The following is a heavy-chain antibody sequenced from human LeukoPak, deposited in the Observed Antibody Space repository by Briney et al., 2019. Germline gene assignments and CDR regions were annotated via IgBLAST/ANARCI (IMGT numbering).Heavy chain of an antibody. J-gene: IGHJ4*02. CDR2: FDPENAEI. Sequence: GASVTVSCKLSGNTLRELPIQWVRQAGGKGRQGMAGFDPENAEIVYAQKFQGRATMTEDTSTNTAYMELTSLTSDDTALYYCATRGSDFWSGFDFWGQGTQVTVSS. V-gene: IGHV1-24*01. D-gene: IGHD3-3*01. CDR3: ATRGSDFWSGFDF. CDR1: GNTLRELP.